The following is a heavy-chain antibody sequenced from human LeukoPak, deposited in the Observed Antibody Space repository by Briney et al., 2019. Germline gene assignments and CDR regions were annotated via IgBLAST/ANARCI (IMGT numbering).Heavy chain of an antibody. CDR1: GGSFSGYY. J-gene: IGHJ4*02. Sequence: SETLSLTCAVYGGSFSGYYWSWIRQPPGKGLEWIGEINHRGSTNYNPSLKSRVTISVDTSKNQFSPKLSSVTAADTAVYYCARTNHSSGHFDHWGQGTLVTVSS. CDR2: INHRGST. CDR3: ARTNHSSGHFDH. D-gene: IGHD6-19*01. V-gene: IGHV4-34*01.